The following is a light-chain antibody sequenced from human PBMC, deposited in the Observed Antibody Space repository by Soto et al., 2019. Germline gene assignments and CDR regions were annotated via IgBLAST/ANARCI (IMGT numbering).Light chain of an antibody. Sequence: DIQMTQSPSSLSASVGDRVTITCRASQNIYTFLNWYKQKPGEAPKLLIFAASSLHTGVSSRFSGSGSGTDFTLTISSLQREDFATYFCQQNYKTLITFGQGTRLDIK. CDR2: AAS. J-gene: IGKJ5*01. CDR1: QNIYTF. CDR3: QQNYKTLIT. V-gene: IGKV1-39*01.